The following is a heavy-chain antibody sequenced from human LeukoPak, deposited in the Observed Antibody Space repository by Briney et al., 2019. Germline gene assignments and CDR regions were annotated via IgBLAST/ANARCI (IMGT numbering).Heavy chain of an antibody. CDR1: GFTFSSYA. Sequence: PGGSLRLSCAASGFTFSSYAMHWVRQAPGKGLEWVAVISYDGSNKYYANSVKGRFTISRDNSKNTLYLQMNSLRAEGTAVYYCARELSVRGVIRYYGMDVWGKGTTVTASS. CDR2: ISYDGSNK. CDR3: ARELSVRGVIRYYGMDV. V-gene: IGHV3-30*04. D-gene: IGHD3-10*01. J-gene: IGHJ6*04.